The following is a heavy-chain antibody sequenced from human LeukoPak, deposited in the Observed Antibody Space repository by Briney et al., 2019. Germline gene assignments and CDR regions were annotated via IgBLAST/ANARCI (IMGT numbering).Heavy chain of an antibody. J-gene: IGHJ5*02. CDR2: IIPIFGTA. D-gene: IGHD3-10*01. Sequence: SVKVSCKASGGTFSSYAISWVRQAPGQGLEWMGRIIPIFGTANYAQKFQGRVTITADESTSTAYMELSSLRSEDTAVYYCPRDQVILVGVRGVVNWFDPWGQGTLVTVSS. CDR3: PRDQVILVGVRGVVNWFDP. V-gene: IGHV1-69*15. CDR1: GGTFSSYA.